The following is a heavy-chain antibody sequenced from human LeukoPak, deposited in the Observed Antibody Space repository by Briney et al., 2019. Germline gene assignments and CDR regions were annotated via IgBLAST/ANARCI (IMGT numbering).Heavy chain of an antibody. CDR1: GYTFTGYY. CDR2: INPNSGGT. J-gene: IGHJ4*02. Sequence: ASVKVSCKAPGYTFTGYYMHWVRQAPGQGLEWMGWINPNSGGTNYAQKFQGRVTMTRDTSISTAYMELSRLRSDDTAVYYCARANYDSSGYYYNFDYWGQGTLVTVSS. CDR3: ARANYDSSGYYYNFDY. V-gene: IGHV1-2*02. D-gene: IGHD3-22*01.